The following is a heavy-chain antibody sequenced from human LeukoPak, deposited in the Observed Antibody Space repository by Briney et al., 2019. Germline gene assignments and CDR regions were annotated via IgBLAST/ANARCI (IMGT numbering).Heavy chain of an antibody. CDR2: IYPGDSDT. J-gene: IGHJ3*02. CDR1: GYSFTSYW. V-gene: IGHV5-51*01. CDR3: ARTVVEMATPDAFDI. D-gene: IGHD5-24*01. Sequence: GESLKISCKGSGYSFTSYWIGWVRQMPGKGLEWLGFIYPGDSDTRYSTSFQGQVTISADKSISTAYLQWSSLKASDTAMYYRARTVVEMATPDAFDIWGQGTMVTVSS.